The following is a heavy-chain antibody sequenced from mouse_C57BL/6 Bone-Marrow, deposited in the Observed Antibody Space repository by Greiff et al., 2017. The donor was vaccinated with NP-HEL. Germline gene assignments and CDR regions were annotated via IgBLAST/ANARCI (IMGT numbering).Heavy chain of an antibody. V-gene: IGHV7-1*01. CDR2: SRNKANDYTT. CDR3: AREDYDAMDY. CDR1: GFTFSDFY. J-gene: IGHJ4*01. Sequence: EVKLMESGGGLVQSGRSLRLSCATSGFTFSDFYMEWVRQAPGKGLEWIAASRNKANDYTTEYSASVKGRFIVSRDTSQSILYLQMNALRAEDTAIYYCAREDYDAMDYWGQGTSVTVSS.